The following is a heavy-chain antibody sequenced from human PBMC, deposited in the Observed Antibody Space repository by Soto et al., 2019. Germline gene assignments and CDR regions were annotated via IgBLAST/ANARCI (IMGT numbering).Heavy chain of an antibody. Sequence: SETLSLTCTVSGVSISSYYWSWILQPPWKGLEWIGYIYYSGSTNYNPSLKSRVTISVDTSKNQFSLKLSSVTAADTAVYYCASSRGSPVPLDYWGQGTRVTVAS. CDR2: IYYSGST. CDR1: GVSISSYY. V-gene: IGHV4-59*01. J-gene: IGHJ4*02. D-gene: IGHD1-26*01. CDR3: ASSRGSPVPLDY.